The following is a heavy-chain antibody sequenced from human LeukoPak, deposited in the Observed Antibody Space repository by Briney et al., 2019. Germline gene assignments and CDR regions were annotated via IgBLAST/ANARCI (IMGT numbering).Heavy chain of an antibody. CDR2: FDPEDGET. J-gene: IGHJ4*02. Sequence: GASVKVSFTVSGYTLTELSMHWVRQAPGKGLEWMGGFDPEDGETIYAQKFQGRVTMTEDTSTDTAYMELSSLRSEDTAVYYCATGPTFMITFGGWAFDYWGQGTLVTVSS. CDR3: ATGPTFMITFGGWAFDY. D-gene: IGHD3-16*01. V-gene: IGHV1-24*01. CDR1: GYTLTELS.